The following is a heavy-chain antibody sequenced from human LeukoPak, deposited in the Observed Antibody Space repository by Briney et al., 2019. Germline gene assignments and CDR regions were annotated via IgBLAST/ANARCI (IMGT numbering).Heavy chain of an antibody. V-gene: IGHV3-48*03. CDR1: GFTFSSYE. D-gene: IGHD6-13*01. J-gene: IGHJ3*02. CDR3: ASLTPIAAAGNDAFDI. CDR2: ISSSGSTI. Sequence: GGSLRLSCAASGFTFSSYEMNWVRQAPGKGLEWVSYISSSGSTIYYADSVKGRFTISRDNAKNSLYLQMNSLRAEDTAVYYCASLTPIAAAGNDAFDIWGQGTMVTVSS.